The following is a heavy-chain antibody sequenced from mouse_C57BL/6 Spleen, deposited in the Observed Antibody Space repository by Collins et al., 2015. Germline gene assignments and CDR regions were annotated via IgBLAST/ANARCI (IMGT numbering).Heavy chain of an antibody. J-gene: IGHJ4*01. CDR1: GYVFSNYW. CDR3: AREGLHMDY. V-gene: IGHV1-80*01. CDR2: IYPGSGNV. Sequence: QVQLQQSGAELVKPGASVKISCKASGYVFSNYWMNWVKQRPGKGLEWIARIYPGSGNVYYSEKFKGKATLTAEKSSNIAYMQLSSLTSEDSAVYFCAREGLHMDYWGQGTSVTVSS.